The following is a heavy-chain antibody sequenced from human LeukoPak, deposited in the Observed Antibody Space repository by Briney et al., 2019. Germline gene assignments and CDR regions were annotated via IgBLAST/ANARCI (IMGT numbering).Heavy chain of an antibody. CDR3: ASDGAYCGGDCYWSY. V-gene: IGHV1-69*04. Sequence: SVKVSCMASGGTFSSYAICWMRQAPGQGLEWRGRIIPILGVANYAQKFLGGVTITTDKSTSTASRELSRLRFEDTAVYYCASDGAYCGGDCYWSYWGQGTLVTVSS. J-gene: IGHJ4*02. CDR1: GGTFSSYA. CDR2: IIPILGVA. D-gene: IGHD2-21*02.